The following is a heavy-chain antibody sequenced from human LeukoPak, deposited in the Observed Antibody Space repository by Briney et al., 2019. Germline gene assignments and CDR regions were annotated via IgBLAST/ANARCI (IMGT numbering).Heavy chain of an antibody. CDR2: ISSSGSTI. CDR1: GFTFSSYS. Sequence: GGSLRLSCAASGFTFSSYSMNWVRQAPGKGLEWVSYISSSGSTIYYADSVKGRFTISRDNAKNSLYLQMNSLRAEDTALYYCAKDNGPPAFDYWGQGTLVTVSS. J-gene: IGHJ4*02. V-gene: IGHV3-48*04. CDR3: AKDNGPPAFDY.